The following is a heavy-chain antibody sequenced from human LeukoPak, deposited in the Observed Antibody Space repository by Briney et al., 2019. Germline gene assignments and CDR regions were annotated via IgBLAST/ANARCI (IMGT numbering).Heavy chain of an antibody. CDR2: ISYDGSNK. V-gene: IGHV3-30-3*01. CDR3: ARDQDYYDSSGYPA. J-gene: IGHJ5*02. Sequence: GRSLRLSCAASGFTFSSYAMHWVRQAPGKGLEWVAVISYDGSNKYYADSVKGRFTISRDNSKNTQYLQMNSLRAEDTAVYYCARDQDYYDSSGYPAWGQGTLVTVSS. CDR1: GFTFSSYA. D-gene: IGHD3-22*01.